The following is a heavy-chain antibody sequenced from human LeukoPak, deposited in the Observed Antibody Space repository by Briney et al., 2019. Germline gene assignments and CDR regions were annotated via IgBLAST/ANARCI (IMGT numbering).Heavy chain of an antibody. CDR2: IYYSGTT. CDR1: GYSISSDYY. D-gene: IGHD1-14*01. CDR3: ARHEWGITNAFDI. Sequence: SETLSLTCTVSGYSISSDYYWGWIRQPPGKGLEWIGSIYYSGTTYYNPSLKSRVTISVDTSKKQFSLKLRSVTAADTAVYYCARHEWGITNAFDIWGQGTMVTVSS. J-gene: IGHJ3*02. V-gene: IGHV4-38-2*02.